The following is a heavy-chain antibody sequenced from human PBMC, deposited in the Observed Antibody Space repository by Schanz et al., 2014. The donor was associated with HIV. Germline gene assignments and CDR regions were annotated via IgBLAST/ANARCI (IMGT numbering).Heavy chain of an antibody. Sequence: QVQLQQWGAGLLKPSETLSLTCAIYGGSSIGNYWSWIRQSPGKGLEWIGNINQSGSTTYNPSLQSRVTMSIDRSETQFSLELTSVPAADTAVYYCARASRGGLPYTGGWYYFDFWGQGILVTVSS. CDR3: ARASRGGLPYTGGWYYFDF. V-gene: IGHV4-34*01. CDR2: INQSGST. J-gene: IGHJ4*02. CDR1: GGSSIGNY. D-gene: IGHD2-15*01.